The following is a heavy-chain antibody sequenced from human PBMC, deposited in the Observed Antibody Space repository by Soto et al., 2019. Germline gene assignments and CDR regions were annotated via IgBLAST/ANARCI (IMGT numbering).Heavy chain of an antibody. V-gene: IGHV3-23*01. CDR3: AKGQWEPGAFDI. Sequence: GGSLRLSCAASGFTFSSYAMSWVRQAPGKGLEWVSAISGSGGSTYYADSVKGRFTISRDNSKNTLYLQMTSLRAEDTAVYYCAKGQWEPGAFDIWGQGTMVTVSS. D-gene: IGHD1-26*01. CDR1: GFTFSSYA. CDR2: ISGSGGST. J-gene: IGHJ3*02.